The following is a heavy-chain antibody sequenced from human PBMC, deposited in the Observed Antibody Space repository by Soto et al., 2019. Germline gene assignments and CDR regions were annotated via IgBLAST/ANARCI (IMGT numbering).Heavy chain of an antibody. CDR3: ARYLEGAGYFDY. V-gene: IGHV1-3*01. J-gene: IGHJ4*02. CDR1: GYTFTSYA. Sequence: GASVKVSCKASGYTFTSYAMHWVRQAPGQRLEWMGWINAGNGNTKYSQKFQGRVTITRDTSASTAYMELSSLRSEDTAVYYCARYLEGAGYFDYWGQGTLVTVSS. CDR2: INAGNGNT.